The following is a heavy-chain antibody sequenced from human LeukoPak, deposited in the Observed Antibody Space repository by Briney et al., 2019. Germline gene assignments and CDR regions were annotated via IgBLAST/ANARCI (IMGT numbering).Heavy chain of an antibody. Sequence: PSETLSLTCTGSGVSISSYYWSWIGPSAGKGREGIGRIYVSGTTNYNPSLESRVTMSVDTSKNQFSLKLASVTAADTAVYYCAREWDGASVWFDPWGQGTLVTVSS. CDR1: GVSISSYY. CDR2: IYVSGTT. D-gene: IGHD1-26*01. CDR3: AREWDGASVWFDP. V-gene: IGHV4-4*07. J-gene: IGHJ5*02.